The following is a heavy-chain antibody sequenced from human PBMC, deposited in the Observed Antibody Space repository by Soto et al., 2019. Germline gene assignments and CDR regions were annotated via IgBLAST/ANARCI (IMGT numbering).Heavy chain of an antibody. D-gene: IGHD4-17*01. Sequence: QVQLVQSGAEVKKPGASVKVSCKASGYSFTSYSMHWVRQAPGQRLEWLGWINAGSGYTKYSQKFQGRVTLTRDTSATTAYMELSSLRSEDTAVYYCASGLPGYFANWGQGTVVTVSS. CDR2: INAGSGYT. V-gene: IGHV1-3*01. CDR1: GYSFTSYS. J-gene: IGHJ4*02. CDR3: ASGLPGYFAN.